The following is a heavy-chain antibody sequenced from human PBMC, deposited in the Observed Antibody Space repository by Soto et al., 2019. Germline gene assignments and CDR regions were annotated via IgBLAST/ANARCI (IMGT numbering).Heavy chain of an antibody. V-gene: IGHV1-69*12. CDR1: GGTFSSYA. D-gene: IGHD3-16*01. CDR3: AMPPLDYVWGSYWGFAY. CDR2: IIPIFGTA. J-gene: IGHJ4*02. Sequence: QVQLVQSGAEVKKPGSSVKVSCKASGGTFSSYAISWVRQAPGQGLEWMGGIIPIFGTANYAQKFQGRVRITAGESTSTAHMELDRLRPEDTAEYYCAMPPLDYVWGSYWGFAYWGQGALVTVSS.